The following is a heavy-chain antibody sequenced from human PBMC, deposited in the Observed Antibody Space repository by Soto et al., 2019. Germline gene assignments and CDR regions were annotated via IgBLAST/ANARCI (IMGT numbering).Heavy chain of an antibody. J-gene: IGHJ6*02. D-gene: IGHD3-10*01. CDR1: GGSISSYY. Sequence: QVQLQESGPGLVKPSETLSLTCTVSGGSISSYYWSWIRQPPGKGLEWIGYIYYSGSTNYNPSLKSRVTISVDTSKNQFSLKLSSVTAADTAVYYCARDTYYYGSGSLRYYYYGMDVWGQGTTVTVSS. V-gene: IGHV4-59*01. CDR3: ARDTYYYGSGSLRYYYYGMDV. CDR2: IYYSGST.